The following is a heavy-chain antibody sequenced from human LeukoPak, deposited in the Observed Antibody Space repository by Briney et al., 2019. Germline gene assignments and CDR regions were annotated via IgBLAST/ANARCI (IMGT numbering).Heavy chain of an antibody. CDR2: INHSGST. CDR3: AGTMVRGVIYQLLYDY. D-gene: IGHD3-10*01. Sequence: SETLSLTCAVYGGSFSSYYWSWIRQPPGKGLEWIGEINHSGSTNYNPSLKSRVTISVDTSKNQFSLKLSSVTAADTAVYYCAGTMVRGVIYQLLYDYWGQGTLVTVSS. J-gene: IGHJ4*02. V-gene: IGHV4-34*01. CDR1: GGSFSSYY.